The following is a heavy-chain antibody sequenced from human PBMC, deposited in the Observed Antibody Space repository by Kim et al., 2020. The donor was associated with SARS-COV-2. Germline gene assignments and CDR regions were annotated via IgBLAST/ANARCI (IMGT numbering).Heavy chain of an antibody. CDR2: ISWDGGST. Sequence: GGSLRLSCAASGFTFDDYTMHWVRQAPGKGLEWVSLISWDGGSTYYADSVKGRFTISRDNSKNSLYLQMNSLRTEDTALYYCAKDIAAAGTGGFDYWGQGTLVTVSS. CDR1: GFTFDDYT. D-gene: IGHD6-13*01. CDR3: AKDIAAAGTGGFDY. V-gene: IGHV3-43*01. J-gene: IGHJ4*02.